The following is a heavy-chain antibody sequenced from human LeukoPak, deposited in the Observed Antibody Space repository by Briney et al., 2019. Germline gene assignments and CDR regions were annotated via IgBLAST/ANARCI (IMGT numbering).Heavy chain of an antibody. CDR2: SYWDDDQ. CDR1: GFSLSTSGVG. J-gene: IGHJ4*02. CDR3: AHKYSRSSYFDS. V-gene: IGHV2-5*02. D-gene: IGHD6-6*01. Sequence: SGPTLVNPTQTLTLTCTCSGFSLSTSGVGVGWIRQPPGKALEWVALSYWDDDQRYSPSLKSRVTITKDTSKNQVVLRITSMDPVDTAIYYCAHKYSRSSYFDSWGQGMLVTVSS.